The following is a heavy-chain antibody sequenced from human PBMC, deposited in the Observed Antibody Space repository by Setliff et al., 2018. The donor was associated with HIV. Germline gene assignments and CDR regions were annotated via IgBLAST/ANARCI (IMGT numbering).Heavy chain of an antibody. CDR1: GGSISSFTHH. Sequence: SETLSLTCTVSGGSISSFTHHWGVIRQPPGKVLEWIGSIYYSGSTQYNPSLKSRVTMSVDTSKDQFFLRLNSVTAADTALYYCAKLVTKARGVSWRMDYWGQGTLVTVSS. J-gene: IGHJ4*02. V-gene: IGHV4-39*01. D-gene: IGHD3-10*01. CDR2: IYYSGST. CDR3: AKLVTKARGVSWRMDY.